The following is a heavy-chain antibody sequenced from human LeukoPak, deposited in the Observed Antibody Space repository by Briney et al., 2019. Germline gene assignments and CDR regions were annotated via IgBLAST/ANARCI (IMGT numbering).Heavy chain of an antibody. Sequence: GGSLGLSCAASGFTFSSYEMNWVRQAPGKGLEWVSYISSSGSTIYYADSVEGRFTISRDNAKNSLYLQMNSLRAEDTAVYYCAREQQQLVRGYYFDYWGQGTLVTVSS. J-gene: IGHJ4*02. CDR2: ISSSGSTI. V-gene: IGHV3-48*03. CDR1: GFTFSSYE. CDR3: AREQQQLVRGYYFDY. D-gene: IGHD6-13*01.